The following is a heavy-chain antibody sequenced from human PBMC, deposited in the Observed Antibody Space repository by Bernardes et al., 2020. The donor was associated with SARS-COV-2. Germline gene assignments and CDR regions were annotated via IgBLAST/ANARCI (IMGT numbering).Heavy chain of an antibody. CDR3: ARHDGYNSYVYWFDP. CDR1: GGYITGFY. J-gene: IGHJ5*02. CDR2: IYSTEST. D-gene: IGHD3-16*01. V-gene: IGHV4-59*08. Sequence: SETLSLTCSVSGGYITGFYWSWIRQPPGKGLEWIGYIYSTESTNYNPSLKNRVTISADTSKNQFSLKLTSVTAADTATYYCARHDGYNSYVYWFDPWGPGTPVTVSS.